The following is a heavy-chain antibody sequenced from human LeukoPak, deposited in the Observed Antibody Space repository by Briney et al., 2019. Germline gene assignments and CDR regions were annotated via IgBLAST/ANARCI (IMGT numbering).Heavy chain of an antibody. V-gene: IGHV3-15*01. CDR3: TTGGSTAGN. Sequence: GGSLRLSCTASGFTFSSVWMSWVRQAPGKGLQWVGRIRKTADGGTADYAAPVQGRFSISRDDSKKTLYLQMNSLKTEDTAVYYCTTGGSTAGNWGQGTLVTISS. D-gene: IGHD1-14*01. CDR1: GFTFSSVW. J-gene: IGHJ4*02. CDR2: IRKTADGGTA.